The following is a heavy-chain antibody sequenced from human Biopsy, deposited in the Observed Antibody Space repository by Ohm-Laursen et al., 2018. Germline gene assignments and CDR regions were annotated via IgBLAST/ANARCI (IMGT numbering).Heavy chain of an antibody. D-gene: IGHD1/OR15-1a*01. CDR2: IIGIFRTA. Sequence: GASVKVSCKASGYSFTKYYINWVRQAPGQGLEWMGGIIGIFRTAHYAQKFQGRVTITADEFMSTAYMELSSLRSEDTAVYYCARGGGYNWNNGWFDPWGQGTLVTVSS. CDR1: GYSFTKYY. V-gene: IGHV1-69*13. CDR3: ARGGGYNWNNGWFDP. J-gene: IGHJ5*02.